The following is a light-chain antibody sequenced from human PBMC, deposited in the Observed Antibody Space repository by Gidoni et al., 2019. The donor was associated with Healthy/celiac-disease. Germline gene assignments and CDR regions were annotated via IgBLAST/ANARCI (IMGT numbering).Light chain of an antibody. Sequence: DIVMTQSPDSLPVSLGERATINCKSSQSVLYSSNNKNYLAWYQQKPGQPPKLLIYWASTRESGVPDRFSGSGSGTDFTITISSMQAEDVAVYYCQQYYSTSWTFGQGTKVEIK. CDR1: QSVLYSSNNKNY. V-gene: IGKV4-1*01. J-gene: IGKJ1*01. CDR3: QQYYSTSWT. CDR2: WAS.